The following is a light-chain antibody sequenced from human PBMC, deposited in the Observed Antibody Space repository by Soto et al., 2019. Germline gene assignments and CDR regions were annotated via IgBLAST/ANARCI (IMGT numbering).Light chain of an antibody. CDR1: SNDVGAYNF. V-gene: IGLV2-8*01. J-gene: IGLJ2*01. CDR2: EVN. CDR3: SSYGGSNNLL. Sequence: QSALTQPPSASGSPGQSATISCTGTSNDVGAYNFISWYQQHPGKAPKLMIYEVNKRPSGVPDRFSGSKSGNTASLTVSGLQAEDEADYYCSSYGGSNNLLFGGGTKLTVL.